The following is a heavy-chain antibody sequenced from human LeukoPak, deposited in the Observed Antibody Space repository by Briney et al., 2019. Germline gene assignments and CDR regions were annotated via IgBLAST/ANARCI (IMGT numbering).Heavy chain of an antibody. CDR1: GVSLSSSNSY. V-gene: IGHV4-39*01. Sequence: SETLSLTCTVSGVSLSSSNSYWGWIRQPPGKGLEWIGSIYYSGNTYYDASLKSQVSISIDTSKNQFSLRLTSVTAAHTAVHYCARQTGSGLFILPGGQGTLVTVSS. CDR2: IYYSGNT. D-gene: IGHD3/OR15-3a*01. CDR3: ARQTGSGLFILP. J-gene: IGHJ4*02.